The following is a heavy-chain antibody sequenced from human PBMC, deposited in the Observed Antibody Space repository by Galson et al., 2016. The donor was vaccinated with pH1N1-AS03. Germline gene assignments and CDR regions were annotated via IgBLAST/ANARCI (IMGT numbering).Heavy chain of an antibody. CDR1: GFSLRTRGLG. J-gene: IGHJ4*02. CDR3: TRSRYYNTNLYYFDY. CDR2: IYWDDDK. D-gene: IGHD2/OR15-2a*01. V-gene: IGHV2-5*02. Sequence: PALVKPTQTLTLTCTFSGFSLRTRGLGVGWIRQPPGKALEWLALIYWDDDKLYNPSLKSRLTVTKDTSKNLVVLTLTDMDPVDTATYFCTRSRYYNTNLYYFDYWGQGTLVTVSS.